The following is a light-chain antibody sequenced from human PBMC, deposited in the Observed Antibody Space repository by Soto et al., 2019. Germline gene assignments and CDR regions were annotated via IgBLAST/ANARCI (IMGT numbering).Light chain of an antibody. Sequence: DIQMTQSPSSLSASVGDRVTITCRASQSISSYLNWYQQKPGKAPKLLIYAASSLQSGVTSRFSGSGSGTDFTLTIRSLQPEDFATYYCQQSYSTSMYTFGQGTKLEIK. CDR2: AAS. J-gene: IGKJ2*01. V-gene: IGKV1-39*01. CDR3: QQSYSTSMYT. CDR1: QSISSY.